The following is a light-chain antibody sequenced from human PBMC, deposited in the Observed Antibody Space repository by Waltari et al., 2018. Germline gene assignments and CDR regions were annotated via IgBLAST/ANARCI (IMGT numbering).Light chain of an antibody. Sequence: DIQMTQSPSTLSASVGDTITITCRASQSISNYLAWYQQKPGKAPKLLIYKASSSGSGVPSRFSGSASATEFTLTISSLQPDDFATYYCQQYNTCSSFGQGTKLEIK. CDR2: KAS. V-gene: IGKV1-5*03. CDR1: QSISNY. J-gene: IGKJ2*03. CDR3: QQYNTCSS.